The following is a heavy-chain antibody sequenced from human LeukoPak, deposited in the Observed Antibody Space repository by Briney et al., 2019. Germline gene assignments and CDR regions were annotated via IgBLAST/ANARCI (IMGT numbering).Heavy chain of an antibody. Sequence: PGGSLRLSCAASGFTFSSYGMSWVRQAPGKGLEWVSAISGSGGSAYYADSVKGRFTISRDNSKNTLYLQMNSLRAEDTAVYYCANGGTSIGYCSGGSCYGGAFDIWGQGTMVTVSS. D-gene: IGHD2-15*01. CDR3: ANGGTSIGYCSGGSCYGGAFDI. V-gene: IGHV3-23*01. J-gene: IGHJ3*02. CDR2: ISGSGGSA. CDR1: GFTFSSYG.